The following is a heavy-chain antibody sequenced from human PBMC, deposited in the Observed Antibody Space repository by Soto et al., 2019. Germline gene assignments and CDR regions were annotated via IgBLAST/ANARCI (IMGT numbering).Heavy chain of an antibody. J-gene: IGHJ5*02. Sequence: SETLSLTCTVSGGSIGSGGYYWSWIRQHPGKGLEWIGYIYYSGSTYYNPSLKSRVTISVDTSKNQFSLKLSSVTAADTAVYYCARGAAAAGRFDPWGQGTLVTVSS. CDR2: IYYSGST. D-gene: IGHD6-13*01. CDR1: GGSIGSGGYY. CDR3: ARGAAAAGRFDP. V-gene: IGHV4-31*03.